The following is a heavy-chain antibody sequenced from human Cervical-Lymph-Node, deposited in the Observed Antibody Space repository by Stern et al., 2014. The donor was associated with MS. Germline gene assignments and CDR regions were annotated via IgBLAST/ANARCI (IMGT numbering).Heavy chain of an antibody. J-gene: IGHJ4*02. Sequence: QVQLVQSGAEVKKPGASVKVSCETSGYTFTSYGIRWIRQVPGQGLEWMGWVSTYNGGTNFSQKFQGRVTMTTDSSTNSVYMELRSLRSDDTAVYFCARDRWGSHDIGGTYYHFWGQGTPITVSS. V-gene: IGHV1-18*01. CDR1: GYTFTSYG. CDR3: ARDRWGSHDIGGTYYHF. D-gene: IGHD3-22*01. CDR2: VSTYNGGT.